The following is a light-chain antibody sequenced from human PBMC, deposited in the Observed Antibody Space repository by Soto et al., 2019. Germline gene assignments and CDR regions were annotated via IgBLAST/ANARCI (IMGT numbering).Light chain of an antibody. V-gene: IGLV2-8*01. CDR1: SNDVGAYNY. CDR2: EVT. Sequence: QSVLTQPPSASGSPGQSVTISCTGSSNDVGAYNYVSWYQQHPGKAPKLIIYEVTKRPSGVPERFSGSKSGNTAPLTISGLQAEEEANYYCSSYPSSSTFYFSGPGTKVPVL. J-gene: IGLJ1*01. CDR3: SSYPSSSTFYF.